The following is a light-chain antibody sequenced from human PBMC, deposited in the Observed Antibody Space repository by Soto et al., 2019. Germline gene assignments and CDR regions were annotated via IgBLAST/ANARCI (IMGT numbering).Light chain of an antibody. CDR3: QHRRNWPWT. Sequence: EIVLTQSPATLSLSPGERATLSCRASQSVSSYLAWYQQKPGQAPRVLIYDASNRATGIPARFSGSGSGTDFTLTISSLEPEDFAVYYCQHRRNWPWTFGRGTKVEIK. CDR1: QSVSSY. J-gene: IGKJ1*01. V-gene: IGKV3-11*01. CDR2: DAS.